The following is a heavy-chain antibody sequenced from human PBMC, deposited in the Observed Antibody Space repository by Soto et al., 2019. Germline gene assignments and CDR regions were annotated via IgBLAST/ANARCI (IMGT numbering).Heavy chain of an antibody. CDR3: AKDVRCSGGSCYSDFDY. CDR2: ISGSGDST. D-gene: IGHD2-15*01. J-gene: IGHJ4*02. V-gene: IGHV3-23*01. Sequence: EVQLLESGGGLVQPGGSLRLSCAASGFTFSSYAMSWVRQAPGKGLEWVSAISGSGDSTYYADSVKGRFTISRDNSKDTLYLQMRSLRAEDTAVYYCAKDVRCSGGSCYSDFDYWGQGTLVTVSS. CDR1: GFTFSSYA.